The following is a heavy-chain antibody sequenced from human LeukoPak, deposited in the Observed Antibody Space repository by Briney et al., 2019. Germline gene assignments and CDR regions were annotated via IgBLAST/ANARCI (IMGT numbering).Heavy chain of an antibody. J-gene: IGHJ6*02. D-gene: IGHD4-17*01. Sequence: ASVKVSCKASGYTFTGYYMHWVRQAPGQGLEWMGWINPNSGGTNYAQKFRGRVTMTRDTSISTAYMELSRLRSDDTAVYYCARRYGDYDPSYYYYGMDVWGQGTTVTVSS. CDR1: GYTFTGYY. CDR2: INPNSGGT. CDR3: ARRYGDYDPSYYYYGMDV. V-gene: IGHV1-2*02.